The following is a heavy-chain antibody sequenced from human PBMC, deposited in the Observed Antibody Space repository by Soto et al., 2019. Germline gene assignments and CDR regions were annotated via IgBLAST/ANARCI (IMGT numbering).Heavy chain of an antibody. D-gene: IGHD2-15*01. CDR3: AADPHYCSGGSCSTFDY. J-gene: IGHJ4*02. CDR1: GFTFTSSA. Sequence: QMQLVQSGPEVKKPGTSVKVSCKASGFTFTSSAVQWVRQARGQRLEWRGWIVVGSGNTNYAQKFQETVTITRDMSTSTSYMELSSLRSEDTAVYYCAADPHYCSGGSCSTFDYWGQGTLVTVSS. CDR2: IVVGSGNT. V-gene: IGHV1-58*01.